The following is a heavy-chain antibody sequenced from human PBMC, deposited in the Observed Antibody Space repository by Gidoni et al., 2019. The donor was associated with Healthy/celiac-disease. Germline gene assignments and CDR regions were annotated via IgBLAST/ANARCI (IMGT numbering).Heavy chain of an antibody. V-gene: IGHV4-34*01. D-gene: IGHD4-17*01. Sequence: QVQLQQWGAGLLKPSETLSLTCAVYGGSFSGYYWSWIRQPPGKGLEWIGEINHSGSTNYNPSLKSRVTISVDTSKNQFSLKLSAVTAADTAVYYCARGPTVTTMAWFDPWGQGTLVTVSS. CDR2: INHSGST. CDR1: GGSFSGYY. CDR3: ARGPTVTTMAWFDP. J-gene: IGHJ5*02.